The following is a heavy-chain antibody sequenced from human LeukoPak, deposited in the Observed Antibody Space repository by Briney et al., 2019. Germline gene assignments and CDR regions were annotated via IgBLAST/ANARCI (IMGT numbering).Heavy chain of an antibody. CDR2: INPDNSSR. V-gene: IGHV1-46*01. D-gene: IGHD5-24*01. CDR1: GYHFTNYY. Sequence: RASVKVSCKVSGYHFTNYYIHWVRQAPGQGLEWMGIINPDNSSRHYAQQFQGRVTMTSDISTSTVYMELGGARSEDTAIYYCARAEITSDGYNSAFDVWGQGTMVTVSS. J-gene: IGHJ3*01. CDR3: ARAEITSDGYNSAFDV.